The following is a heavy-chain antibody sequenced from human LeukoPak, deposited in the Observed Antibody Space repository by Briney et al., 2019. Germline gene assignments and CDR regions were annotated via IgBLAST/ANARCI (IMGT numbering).Heavy chain of an antibody. CDR1: GGTFSSYA. J-gene: IGHJ4*02. CDR2: IIPIFGTA. V-gene: IGHV1-69*13. Sequence: SVRVSCKASGGTFSSYAISWVRQAPGQGLEWMGGIIPIFGTANYAQKFQGRVTITADESTSTAYMELSSLRSEDTAVYYCASRPTPLLCSGGSCYYDYWGQGTLVTVSS. D-gene: IGHD2-15*01. CDR3: ASRPTPLLCSGGSCYYDY.